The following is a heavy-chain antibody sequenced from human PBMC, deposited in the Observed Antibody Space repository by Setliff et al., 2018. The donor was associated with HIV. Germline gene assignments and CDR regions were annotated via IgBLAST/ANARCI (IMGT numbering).Heavy chain of an antibody. CDR2: ISSSSTYT. Sequence: PGGSLRLSCAASGFIFSNYRMNWVRQAPGKGLEWVSSISSSSTYTFYADSVKGRFTISRDNAKNSLYLQMNSLRVDDTAVYYCARGRVLEWLLDHWGQGTRVTVSS. CDR1: GFIFSNYR. V-gene: IGHV3-21*01. D-gene: IGHD3-3*01. CDR3: ARGRVLEWLLDH. J-gene: IGHJ4*02.